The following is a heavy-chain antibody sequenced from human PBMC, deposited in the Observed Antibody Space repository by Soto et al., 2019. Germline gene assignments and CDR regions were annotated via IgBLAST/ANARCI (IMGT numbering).Heavy chain of an antibody. V-gene: IGHV2-5*02. CDR1: GFALSTSGVG. CDR2: IYWDDDK. D-gene: IGHD2-15*01. CDR3: THAFGCSAGTCRSAFDH. J-gene: IGHJ4*01. Sequence: SGPTLVNPTQTLTLTCTFSGFALSTSGVGVGWIRQPPGKALEWLALIYWDDDKRYSPPRKSRHTITKDTSKNQVVLTMTNMDPVDTATYYYTHAFGCSAGTCRSAFDHRSHGTLVTVSS.